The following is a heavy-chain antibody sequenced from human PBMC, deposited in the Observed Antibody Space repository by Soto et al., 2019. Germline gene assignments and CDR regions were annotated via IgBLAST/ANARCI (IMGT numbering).Heavy chain of an antibody. CDR2: IDFRGDST. CDR1: GFPFSSYA. CDR3: ARKFSSSSFYLDY. J-gene: IGHJ4*02. D-gene: IGHD6-6*01. V-gene: IGHV3-23*01. Sequence: EVQLLESGGGLVQPGGSLRLSCAASGFPFSSYAMSWVRHAPDKGLEWVSAIDFRGDSTNYADSVKGRFIISRDNSKNTLYLQMNSLRADDTAVYYCARKFSSSSFYLDYWGQGTLVTVSS.